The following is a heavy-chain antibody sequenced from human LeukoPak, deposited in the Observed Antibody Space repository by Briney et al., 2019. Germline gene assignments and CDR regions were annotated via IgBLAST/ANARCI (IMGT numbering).Heavy chain of an antibody. V-gene: IGHV3-33*06. CDR3: AKGKDRIAAAGTLAFDI. J-gene: IGHJ3*02. CDR2: IWYDGSNK. D-gene: IGHD6-13*01. CDR1: GFTFSSYG. Sequence: GGSLRLSCAASGFTFSSYGMHWVRQAPGKGLEWVAVIWYDGSNKYYADSVKGRFTISRDNSENTLYLQMNSLRAEDTAVYYCAKGKDRIAAAGTLAFDIWGQGTMVTVSS.